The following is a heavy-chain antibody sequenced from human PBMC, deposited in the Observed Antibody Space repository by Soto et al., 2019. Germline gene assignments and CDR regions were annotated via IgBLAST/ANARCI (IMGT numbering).Heavy chain of an antibody. J-gene: IGHJ4*02. CDR2: ISAYNGDTET. CDR1: GYTFSTYG. V-gene: IGHV1-18*01. D-gene: IGHD6-13*01. Sequence: QVQLVQSGAEVKKPGASLKVSCKASGYTFSTYGISWVRQAPGQGLEWMGWISAYNGDTETNYAQKFQGRVTMTTDTSTSAAYMELRNLRSDDTAVYYCAREAAVMAAAGPDYWGQGTLVTVSS. CDR3: AREAAVMAAAGPDY.